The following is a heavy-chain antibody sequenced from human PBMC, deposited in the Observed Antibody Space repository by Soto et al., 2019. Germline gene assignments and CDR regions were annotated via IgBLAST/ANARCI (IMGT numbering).Heavy chain of an antibody. Sequence: QVQLVESGGGVVQPGRSLRLSCAASGFTFSSYGMHWVRQAPGKGLEWVAVIWYDGSDKFYADSVKGRFTISRDNSKNPLYRQMHSLTAEDTGGYYCAKGGGTTLPLDSWGQGTLATVSS. J-gene: IGHJ4*02. CDR3: AKGGGTTLPLDS. CDR1: GFTFSSYG. D-gene: IGHD1-7*01. CDR2: IWYDGSDK. V-gene: IGHV3-33*06.